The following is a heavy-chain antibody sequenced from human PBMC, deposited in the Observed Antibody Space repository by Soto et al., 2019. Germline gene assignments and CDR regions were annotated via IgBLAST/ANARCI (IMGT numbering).Heavy chain of an antibody. Sequence: SETLSLTCAVYGGSLSGYFWSWIRQPPGKGLEWIGEINHSSSTNYSPSLKSRVTISVDMSKNQFSLKLSSVTAADTAVYYCARLAGSYHYFDYWGQGTLVTVSS. V-gene: IGHV4-34*01. CDR3: ARLAGSYHYFDY. CDR1: GGSLSGYF. D-gene: IGHD1-26*01. CDR2: INHSSST. J-gene: IGHJ4*02.